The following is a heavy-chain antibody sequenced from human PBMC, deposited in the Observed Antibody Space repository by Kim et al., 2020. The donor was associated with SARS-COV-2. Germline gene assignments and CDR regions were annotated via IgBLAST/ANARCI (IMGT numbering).Heavy chain of an antibody. Sequence: ASVKVSCKASGYTFTSYDINWVRQATGQGLEWMGWMNPNSGNTGYAQKFQGRVTMTRNTSISTAYMELSSLRSEDTAVYYCARAGRDFWSGYYTGDDYWGQGTLVTVSS. CDR1: GYTFTSYD. CDR3: ARAGRDFWSGYYTGDDY. J-gene: IGHJ4*02. D-gene: IGHD3-3*01. CDR2: MNPNSGNT. V-gene: IGHV1-8*01.